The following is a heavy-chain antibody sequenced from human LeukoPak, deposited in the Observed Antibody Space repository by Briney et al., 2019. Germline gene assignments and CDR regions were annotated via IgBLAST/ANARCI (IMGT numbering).Heavy chain of an antibody. D-gene: IGHD2/OR15-2a*01. CDR3: ARDWNSQGGGDY. Sequence: GGSLRLSCAVSGFSVSRNYMTWLRQAPGKGLEWVSLIYSGGSTYYADSVKGRFTISRDNSKNTLYIQMNSLRAEDTAVYYCARDWNSQGGGDYWGQGTLVTVSS. V-gene: IGHV3-53*01. J-gene: IGHJ4*02. CDR1: GFSVSRNY. CDR2: IYSGGST.